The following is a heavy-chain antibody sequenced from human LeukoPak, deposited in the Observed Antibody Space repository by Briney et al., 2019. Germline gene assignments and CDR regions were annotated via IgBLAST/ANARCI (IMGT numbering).Heavy chain of an antibody. V-gene: IGHV3-21*06. J-gene: IGHJ4*02. CDR3: ARAGFTFSDYFGSFFDY. CDR2: ISSSSNYI. D-gene: IGHD3-10*01. Sequence: PGGSLRLSCAASGFTFSSYSMNWVRQAPGKGLEWVSSISSSSNYIYYADSMKGRFTISRDNAKNSLYLQMNSLRAEDTAVYYCARAGFTFSDYFGSFFDYWGQGTLVTVSS. CDR1: GFTFSSYS.